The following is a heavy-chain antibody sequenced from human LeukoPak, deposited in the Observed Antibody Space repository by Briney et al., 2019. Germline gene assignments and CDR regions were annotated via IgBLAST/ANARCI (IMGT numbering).Heavy chain of an antibody. J-gene: IGHJ4*02. CDR1: GFTVNSNS. V-gene: IGHV3-53*01. CDR2: IYSGDYT. CDR3: ARDVSGSIGY. Sequence: GGSLRLSCAASGFTVNSNSMNWVRQAPGQGLEWVSVIYSGDYTYHADSVEGRFTISRDNSKNTLYLQMNGLRAEDTAVYYCARDVSGSIGYWGQGTLVTVSS. D-gene: IGHD3-10*01.